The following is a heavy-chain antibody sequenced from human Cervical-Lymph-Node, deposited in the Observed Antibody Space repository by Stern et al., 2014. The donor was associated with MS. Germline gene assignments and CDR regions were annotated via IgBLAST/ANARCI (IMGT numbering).Heavy chain of an antibody. CDR3: ARSPATPSGYDRFDY. J-gene: IGHJ4*02. V-gene: IGHV5-51*03. CDR2: IFPRDSNT. CDR1: GYLFDDYW. D-gene: IGHD5-12*01. Sequence: EVQLVESGAEVKKPGESLKISCEASGYLFDDYWIGWGRQMSGRGLELVAIIFPRDSNTRYSPSVQGQGTISADKSISTAYLQWRTLKAADPAIYYWARSPATPSGYDRFDYWGQGALVTVSS.